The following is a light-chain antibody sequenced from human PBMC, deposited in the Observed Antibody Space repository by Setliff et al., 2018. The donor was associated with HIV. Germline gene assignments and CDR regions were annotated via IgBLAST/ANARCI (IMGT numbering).Light chain of an antibody. V-gene: IGLV2-14*03. CDR2: DVS. CDR1: SSDVGGYNY. CDR3: SSYTSSTPLYV. Sequence: QSALAQPASVSGSPGHSITISCTGTSSDVGGYNYVSWYQQHPGKAPKLMISDVSNGPSGVSNRFSGSKSGNTASLTISGLQAEDEADYYCSSYTSSTPLYVFGTGTKAPS. J-gene: IGLJ1*01.